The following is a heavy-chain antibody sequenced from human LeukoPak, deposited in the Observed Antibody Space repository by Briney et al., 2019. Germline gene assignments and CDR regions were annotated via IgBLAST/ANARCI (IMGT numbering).Heavy chain of an antibody. Sequence: PGGSLRLSCAASGFTFSSYWMSWVRQAPGRGLEWVSAISTRGNTYYTDSVKGRFTISRDITENTLYLQMNTLRVDDTAVYYCAKGKTVAGVLEYWGLGALVTVSS. CDR1: GFTFSSYW. CDR3: AKGKTVAGVLEY. CDR2: ISTRGNT. J-gene: IGHJ1*01. D-gene: IGHD6-19*01. V-gene: IGHV3-23*01.